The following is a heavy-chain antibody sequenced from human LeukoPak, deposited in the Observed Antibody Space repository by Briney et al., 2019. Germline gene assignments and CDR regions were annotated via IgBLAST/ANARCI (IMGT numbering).Heavy chain of an antibody. V-gene: IGHV1-69*01. D-gene: IGHD2-2*01. CDR1: GCTFSSYA. J-gene: IGHJ5*02. CDR3: AREGEYCSSTSCYGPNWFDP. Sequence: SVKVSCKASGCTFSSYAISWVRQAPGQGLEWMGGIIPIFGTANYAQKFQGRVTITADESTSTAYMELSSLRSEDTAVYYCAREGEYCSSTSCYGPNWFDPWGQGTLVTVSS. CDR2: IIPIFGTA.